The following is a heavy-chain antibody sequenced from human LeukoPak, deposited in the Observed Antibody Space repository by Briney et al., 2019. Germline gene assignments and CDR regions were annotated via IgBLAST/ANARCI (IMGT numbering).Heavy chain of an antibody. CDR2: MHPNSGDT. J-gene: IGHJ4*02. D-gene: IGHD3-22*01. Sequence: ASVKVSCKASGYTFTGYYIHWVRQAPGQGLEWMTWMHPNSGDTNYAQKFQGRVTMTWDTSISTAYMELSRLRSDDTAVYYCARDERYDSSGYPFDYWGQGTLVTVSS. CDR1: GYTFTGYY. CDR3: ARDERYDSSGYPFDY. V-gene: IGHV1-2*02.